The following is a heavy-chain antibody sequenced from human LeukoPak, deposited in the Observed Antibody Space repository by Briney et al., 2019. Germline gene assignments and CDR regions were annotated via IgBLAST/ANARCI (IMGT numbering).Heavy chain of an antibody. D-gene: IGHD3-9*01. CDR3: ARMTGYYLDS. Sequence: PSQTLSLTCTVSGGSISSGDYYWSWICQHPGKGPEWMGYIYYRGTTYYNPSLRSRIIMSVDTSKNQFSLKVSSVTAADTAVYYCARMTGYYLDSWGQGTVVTVSS. CDR2: IYYRGTT. V-gene: IGHV4-31*03. J-gene: IGHJ4*02. CDR1: GGSISSGDYY.